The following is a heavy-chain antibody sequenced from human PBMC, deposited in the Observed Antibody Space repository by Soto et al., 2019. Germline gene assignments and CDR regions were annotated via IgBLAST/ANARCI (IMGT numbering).Heavy chain of an antibody. J-gene: IGHJ5*02. CDR3: ARAYCGGDCYPNCFDP. V-gene: IGHV1-69*13. CDR2: IIPIFGTA. CDR1: GGTFSSYA. Sequence: ASVKVSCKASGGTFSSYAISWVRQAPGQGLEWMGGIIPIFGTANYAQKFQGRVTITADESTSTAYMELSSLRSEDTAVYYCARAYCGGDCYPNCFDPWGQGTLVTVSS. D-gene: IGHD2-21*02.